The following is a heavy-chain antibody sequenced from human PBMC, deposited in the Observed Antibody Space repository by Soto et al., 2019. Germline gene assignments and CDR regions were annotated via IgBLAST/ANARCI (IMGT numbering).Heavy chain of an antibody. CDR1: FNFSNHW. CDR3: ARESGDWPLNWFDP. J-gene: IGHJ5*02. D-gene: IGHD2-21*02. V-gene: IGHV3-74*01. CDR2: ITSDGKSK. Sequence: FNFSNHWMHWVRQRPAEGLVWVSRITSDGKSKAYAESVKGRFAISRDNAKNTLYLQMNGLTAEDTAVYYCARESGDWPLNWFDPWGQGTLVTVSS.